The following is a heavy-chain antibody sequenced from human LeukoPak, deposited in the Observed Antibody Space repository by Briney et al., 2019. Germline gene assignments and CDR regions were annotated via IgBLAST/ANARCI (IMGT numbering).Heavy chain of an antibody. V-gene: IGHV4-34*01. CDR2: INHSGST. CDR1: GESFSGYY. CDR3: AREWGGGYDFLRVRYYYYYMDV. Sequence: SETLSLTCAVYGESFSGYYWSWIRQPPGKGLEWIGEINHSGSTNYNPSLKSRVTISVDTSKNQFSLQLNSVTPEDTAVYYCAREWGGGYDFLRVRYYYYYMDVWGKGTTVTISS. D-gene: IGHD5-12*01. J-gene: IGHJ6*03.